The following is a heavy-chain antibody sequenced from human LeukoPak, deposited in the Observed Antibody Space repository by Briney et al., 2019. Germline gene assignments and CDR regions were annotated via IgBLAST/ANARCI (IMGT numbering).Heavy chain of an antibody. D-gene: IGHD3-22*01. CDR3: ARGFHYYDSSGYYFA. CDR2: INPNSGGT. J-gene: IGHJ5*02. Sequence: ASVKVSCKASGYTFTGYYMHWVRQAPGQGLEWMGWINPNSGGTNYAQKFQGRVTMTRDMSISTAYMELSRLRSDDTAVYYCARGFHYYDSSGYYFAWGQGTLVTVSS. V-gene: IGHV1-2*02. CDR1: GYTFTGYY.